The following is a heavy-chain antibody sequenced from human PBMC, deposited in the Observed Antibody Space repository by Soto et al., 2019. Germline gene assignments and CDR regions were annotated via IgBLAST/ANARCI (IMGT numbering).Heavy chain of an antibody. CDR3: ASGGYYDSSGYYSLFDY. V-gene: IGHV4-30-2*01. Sequence: QLQLQESGSGLVKPSQTLSLTCAVSGGSISSGGYSWSWIRQPPGKGLEWIGYIYHSGSTYYNPSLKSRVTISVDRSKNQFSLKLSSVTAADTAVYYCASGGYYDSSGYYSLFDYWGQGTLVTVSS. CDR2: IYHSGST. CDR1: GGSISSGGYS. D-gene: IGHD3-22*01. J-gene: IGHJ4*02.